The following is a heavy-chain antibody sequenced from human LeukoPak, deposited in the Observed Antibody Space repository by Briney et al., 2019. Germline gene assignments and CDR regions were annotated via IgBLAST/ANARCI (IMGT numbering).Heavy chain of an antibody. Sequence: PGGSLRLSCAASGFTVSSNYMSWVRQAPGKGLEWVSVIYSGGSTYYADSVKGQFTISRDNSKNTLYLQMNSLRAEDTAVYYCAREDYGGNSAYYYGMDVWGQGTTVTVSS. V-gene: IGHV3-53*01. D-gene: IGHD4-23*01. CDR1: GFTVSSNY. CDR2: IYSGGST. J-gene: IGHJ6*02. CDR3: AREDYGGNSAYYYGMDV.